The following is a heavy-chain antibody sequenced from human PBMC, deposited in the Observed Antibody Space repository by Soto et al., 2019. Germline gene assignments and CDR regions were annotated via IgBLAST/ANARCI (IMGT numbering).Heavy chain of an antibody. CDR1: GCNCINDV. V-gene: IGHV3-74*01. CDR3: ARENGYEGLFWFDP. J-gene: IGHJ5*02. CDR2: INTDCNST. D-gene: IGHD5-12*01. Sequence: PVRPLRLSRASPGCNCINDVMHRVRQAPRKELESVSRINTDCNSTSLADSVKGRFTISRDNAKNTLYLQMNSLRAEDTAVYYCARENGYEGLFWFDPWGQGTLVTVSS.